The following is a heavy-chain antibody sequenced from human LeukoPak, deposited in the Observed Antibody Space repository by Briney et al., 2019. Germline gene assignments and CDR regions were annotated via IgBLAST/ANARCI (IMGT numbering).Heavy chain of an antibody. Sequence: ASVKVSCKASGYTFTGYYMHWVRQAPGQGLEWMEWINPNSGGTNYAQKFQGRVTMTRDTSISTAYMELSRLRSDDTAVYYCARGAPSQQLVRDAFDIWGQGTMVTVSS. J-gene: IGHJ3*02. V-gene: IGHV1-2*02. CDR1: GYTFTGYY. D-gene: IGHD6-13*01. CDR2: INPNSGGT. CDR3: ARGAPSQQLVRDAFDI.